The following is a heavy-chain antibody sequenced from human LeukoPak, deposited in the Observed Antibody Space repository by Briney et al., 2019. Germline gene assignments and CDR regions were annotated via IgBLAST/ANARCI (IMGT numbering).Heavy chain of an antibody. CDR3: ARGLVGATYYYYYMDV. V-gene: IGHV1-8*03. J-gene: IGHJ6*03. D-gene: IGHD1-26*01. Sequence: ASVKVSCKASGYTFTSYDINWVRQATGQGLEWMGWMNPNSGNTGYAQKFQGRVSITRNTSISTACMELSSLRSEDTAVYYCARGLVGATYYYYYMDVWGKGNTVTVSS. CDR2: MNPNSGNT. CDR1: GYTFTSYD.